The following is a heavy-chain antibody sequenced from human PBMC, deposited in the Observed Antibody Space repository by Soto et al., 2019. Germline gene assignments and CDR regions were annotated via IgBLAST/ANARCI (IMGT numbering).Heavy chain of an antibody. V-gene: IGHV3-21*01. CDR3: ARDNWNYENAFDI. Sequence: PGGSLRLSCAASGFTFSSYSMNWVRQAPGKGLEWVSSISSSSSYIYYADSVKGRFTISRDNAKNSLYLQMNSLRAEDTAVYYCARDNWNYENAFDIWGQGTMVTVSS. J-gene: IGHJ3*02. D-gene: IGHD1-7*01. CDR2: ISSSSSYI. CDR1: GFTFSSYS.